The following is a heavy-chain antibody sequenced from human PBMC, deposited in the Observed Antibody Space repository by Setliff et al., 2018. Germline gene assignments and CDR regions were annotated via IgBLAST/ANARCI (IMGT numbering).Heavy chain of an antibody. Sequence: ASVKVSCKTSGYTFTSFDINWVRQASGQGLEWVGWIRPHNGNTAYAQKFQDRVILTTDTSTTTVYMELRSLRSDDTAVYYCARGIYYFDIMGDPWGQGTLVTVSS. CDR3: ARGIYYFDIMGDP. D-gene: IGHD3-22*01. J-gene: IGHJ5*02. CDR1: GYTFTSFD. V-gene: IGHV1-18*01. CDR2: IRPHNGNT.